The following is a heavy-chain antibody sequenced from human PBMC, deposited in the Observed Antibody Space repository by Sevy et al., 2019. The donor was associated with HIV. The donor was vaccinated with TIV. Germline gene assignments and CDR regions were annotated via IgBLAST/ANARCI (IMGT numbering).Heavy chain of an antibody. Sequence: SETLSLTCTVSGGSVSSGSYYWSWIRQPPGKGLEWIGYIYYSGSTNYNPSLKSRVTISVDTSKNQFSLKLSSVTAADTAVYYCARGGLEMATITFGYWGQGTLVTVSS. J-gene: IGHJ4*02. CDR1: GGSVSSGSYY. CDR3: ARGGLEMATITFGY. D-gene: IGHD4-4*01. CDR2: IYYSGST. V-gene: IGHV4-61*01.